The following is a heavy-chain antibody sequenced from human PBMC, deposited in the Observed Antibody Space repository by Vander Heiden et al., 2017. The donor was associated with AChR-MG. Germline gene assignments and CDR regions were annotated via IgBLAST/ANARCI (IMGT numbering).Heavy chain of an antibody. D-gene: IGHD1-26*01. V-gene: IGHV1-69*08. CDR2: VVPILGSA. CDR3: ARNTGARSG. J-gene: IGHJ4*02. Sequence: QAQLVQSGTEVRKPGSSVKVSCKASGGPFNTYAINWVRKAPGNGLEWMGRVVPILGSATYSQKFQGKATFTADKSTTTAYMELTSLTSDDTAGYYCARNTGARSGWGQGTMGTVS. CDR1: GGPFNTYA.